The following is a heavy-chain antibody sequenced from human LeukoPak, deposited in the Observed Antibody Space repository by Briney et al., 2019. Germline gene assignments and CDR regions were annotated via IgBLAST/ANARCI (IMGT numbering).Heavy chain of an antibody. J-gene: IGHJ4*02. Sequence: SQTLSLTCVISGDSVSSNSAAWNWIRQSPSRGLEWLGRTYYDSQWYNDYAVSVKSRVTINPDTSKNQFSLQLNSVTPEDTAVYYCARNYYGSGSYYVFDSWGQGTLVTVSS. V-gene: IGHV6-1*01. D-gene: IGHD3-10*01. CDR2: TYYDSQWYN. CDR3: ARNYYGSGSYYVFDS. CDR1: GDSVSSNSAA.